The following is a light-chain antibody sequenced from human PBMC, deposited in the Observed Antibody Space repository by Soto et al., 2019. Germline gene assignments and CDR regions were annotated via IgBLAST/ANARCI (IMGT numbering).Light chain of an antibody. CDR2: DAS. V-gene: IGKV1-5*01. Sequence: DIQLTQSPSSLSASVGDRVTITCRASQYITNRLAWYQQKPGKAPKVLIYDASNLEYGVPSRFSGSGFGTEFSLTISSLQPDDFATYYCQHYGGMWTFGQGAKVEI. CDR1: QYITNR. CDR3: QHYGGMWT. J-gene: IGKJ1*01.